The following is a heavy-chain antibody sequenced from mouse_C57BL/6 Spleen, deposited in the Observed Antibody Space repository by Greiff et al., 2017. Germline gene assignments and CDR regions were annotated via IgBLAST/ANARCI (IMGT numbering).Heavy chain of an antibody. CDR3: ARNYYGSSYGFAY. J-gene: IGHJ3*01. Sequence: QVQLQQPGAELVKPGASVKLSCKASGYTFTSYWMHWVKQRPGQGLEWIGMIHPTSGSTNYNEKFKSKATLTVDKSSSTAYMQLSSLTSEDSAVYYCARNYYGSSYGFAYWGKRTLVTVAA. CDR1: GYTFTSYW. D-gene: IGHD1-1*01. V-gene: IGHV1-64*01. CDR2: IHPTSGST.